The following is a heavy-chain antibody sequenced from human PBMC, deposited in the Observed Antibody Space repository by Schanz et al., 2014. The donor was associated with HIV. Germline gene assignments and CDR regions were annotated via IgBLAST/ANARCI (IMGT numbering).Heavy chain of an antibody. CDR2: IWFDGSNK. D-gene: IGHD4-17*01. CDR3: VRDQSLWGSDYTYFDH. Sequence: QVQLVESGGGVVQPGRSLRLSCAASGFTFSSYGMHWVRQVPGKGLEWVAVIWFDGSNKYYGDSVKGRFTIARDNSKNTLYLQMNSLRVEDTAVYHCVRDQSLWGSDYTYFDHWGQGTQVTVSS. J-gene: IGHJ4*02. V-gene: IGHV3-33*01. CDR1: GFTFSSYG.